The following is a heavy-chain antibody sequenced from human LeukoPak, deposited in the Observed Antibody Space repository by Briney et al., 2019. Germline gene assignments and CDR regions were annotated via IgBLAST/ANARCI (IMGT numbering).Heavy chain of an antibody. CDR3: ARADTTGGYYFDY. V-gene: IGHV3-21*01. J-gene: IGHJ4*02. CDR1: GITFTGSS. D-gene: IGHD4-17*01. CDR2: ISSSGSYI. Sequence: GGSLRLSCAASGITFTGSSMTWVRQAPGKGLEWVSSISSSGSYIYFADSLKGRFTISRDNAKNSLYLQMNSLRAEDTAVYYCARADTTGGYYFDYWGQGTLVTVSS.